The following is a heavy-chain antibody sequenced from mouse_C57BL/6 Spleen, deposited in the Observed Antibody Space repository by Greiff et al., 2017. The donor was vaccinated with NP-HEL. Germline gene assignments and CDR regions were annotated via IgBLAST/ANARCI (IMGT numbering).Heavy chain of an antibody. J-gene: IGHJ1*03. Sequence: VQLQQSGAELARPGASVKMSCKASGYTFTSYTMHWVKQRPGQGLEWIGYINPRSGSTNYNQKFKDKATLTVDTSSSTAYMQLRGLTSEHSTVYYCAREEQGYFGVWGTGTTVTVSS. CDR2: INPRSGST. V-gene: IGHV1-4*01. CDR1: GYTFTSYT. CDR3: AREEQGYFGV.